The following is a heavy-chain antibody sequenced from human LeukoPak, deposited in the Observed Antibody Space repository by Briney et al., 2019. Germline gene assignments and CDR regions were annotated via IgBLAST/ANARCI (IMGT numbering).Heavy chain of an antibody. CDR1: GYTFTGYY. CDR3: ARVLTPQNYYGSAYDAFDI. D-gene: IGHD3-10*01. Sequence: ASVKVSCKASGYTFTGYYMHWVRQAPGQGLEWMGWINPNSGGTNYAQKFQGWVTMTRDTSISTAYMELSRLRSDDTAVYYCARVLTPQNYYGSAYDAFDIWGQGTMVTVSS. V-gene: IGHV1-2*04. J-gene: IGHJ3*02. CDR2: INPNSGGT.